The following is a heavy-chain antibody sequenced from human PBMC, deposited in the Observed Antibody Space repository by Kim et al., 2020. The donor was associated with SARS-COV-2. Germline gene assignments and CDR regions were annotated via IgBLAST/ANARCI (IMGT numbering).Heavy chain of an antibody. Sequence: SETLSLTCTVSGGSLRSGNYYWSWIRQPAGKGLEWIGRIYTSGSTNYNPSLKNRVTMSVDASKNQFSLELSSVTAADTAVYFCAGSWYTYGLDYFDCWGPGTMVTVSS. D-gene: IGHD5-18*01. CDR1: GGSLRSGNYY. CDR3: AGSWYTYGLDYFDC. CDR2: IYTSGST. J-gene: IGHJ4*02. V-gene: IGHV4-61*02.